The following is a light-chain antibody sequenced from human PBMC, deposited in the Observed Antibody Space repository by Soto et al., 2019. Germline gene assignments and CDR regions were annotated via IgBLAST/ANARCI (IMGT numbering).Light chain of an antibody. CDR3: QHYNNLPPFT. J-gene: IGKJ3*01. CDR1: QDIGTS. CDR2: GAS. Sequence: DIQMTQSPSSLSASVGARVSITCQASQDIGTSLSWFQHKPGRDPKLLIYGASYLETGVPSRFRGSGSGTDFTFTITSLQPEDIATYYCQHYNNLPPFTFGPGTIVDIK. V-gene: IGKV1-33*01.